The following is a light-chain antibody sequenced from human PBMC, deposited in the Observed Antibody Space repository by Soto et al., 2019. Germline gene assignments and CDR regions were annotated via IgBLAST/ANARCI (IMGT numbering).Light chain of an antibody. CDR3: QQYISYSKR. CDR2: DAS. J-gene: IGKJ1*01. CDR1: QSIVRW. V-gene: IGKV1-5*01. Sequence: DIQMTQSPSTLSASVGDRVTITCRASQSIVRWLAWYQQKPGKAPKLLIYDASALPRGVPSRFSGSGSGTKFTLTISSLQPGDFATYYCQQYISYSKRFCQGTKVDIK.